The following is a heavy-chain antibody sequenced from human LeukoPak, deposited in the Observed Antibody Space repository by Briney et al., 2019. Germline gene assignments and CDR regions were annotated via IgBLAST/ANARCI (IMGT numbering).Heavy chain of an antibody. CDR3: TTGYKNGSYHY. D-gene: IGHD1-26*01. CDR1: GFTFSNAW. V-gene: IGHV3-15*01. J-gene: IGHJ4*02. CDR2: IKSKTDDGTT. Sequence: GGSLRLSCAAAGFTFSNAWMNWVRQAPGKGLEWVGRIKSKTDDGTTDYAASVKGRFTISRDDSKNTLYLQMNSLKTEDTAVYYCTTGYKNGSYHYWGQGTLVTVSS.